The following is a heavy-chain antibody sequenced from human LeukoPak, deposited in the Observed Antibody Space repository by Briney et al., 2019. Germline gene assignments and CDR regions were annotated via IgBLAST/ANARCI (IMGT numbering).Heavy chain of an antibody. Sequence: PSETLSLTCTVSGGSISSYYWSWIRQPPGEGLEWIGYIYTSGSTNYNPSLKSRVTISVDTSKNQFSLKLSSVTAADTAVYYCASTAAAGTKAVDYWGQGTLVTVSS. J-gene: IGHJ4*02. V-gene: IGHV4-4*09. D-gene: IGHD6-13*01. CDR3: ASTAAAGTKAVDY. CDR2: IYTSGST. CDR1: GGSISSYY.